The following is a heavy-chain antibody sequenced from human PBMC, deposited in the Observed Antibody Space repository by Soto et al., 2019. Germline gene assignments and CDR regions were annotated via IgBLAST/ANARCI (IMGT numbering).Heavy chain of an antibody. D-gene: IGHD2-15*01. CDR2: IIPMFGTP. J-gene: IGHJ4*02. CDR1: GGTFSSHA. Sequence: QVQLVQSGAEVKKPGSSVRVSCKASGGTFSSHAFTWVRQAPGQGLEWMGGIIPMFGTPNYAQKFQGRLTITAESGTSYMELRSLRAEDTAVFFCARCRVVVDGYSFGIFDLWGQGTLVTVSS. V-gene: IGHV1-69*01. CDR3: ARCRVVVDGYSFGIFDL.